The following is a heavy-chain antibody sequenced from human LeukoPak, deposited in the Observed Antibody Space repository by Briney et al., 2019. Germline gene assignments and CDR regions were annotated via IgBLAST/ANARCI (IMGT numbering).Heavy chain of an antibody. CDR1: GYTFTGYY. J-gene: IGHJ5*02. CDR2: INPNSGGT. CDR3: ARARDFCSGYTEFDP. V-gene: IGHV1-2*02. D-gene: IGHD3-3*01. Sequence: ASVKVSCKASGYTFTGYYMHWVRQAPGQGLEWMGWINPNSGGTNYAQKFQGRVTMTRDTSISTAYMELSRLRSDDTAVYYCARARDFCSGYTEFDPWGQGTLVTVSS.